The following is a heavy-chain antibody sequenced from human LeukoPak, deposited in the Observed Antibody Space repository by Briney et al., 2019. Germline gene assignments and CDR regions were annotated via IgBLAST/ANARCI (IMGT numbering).Heavy chain of an antibody. Sequence: GASVKVSCKASGYTFTGYYMHWVRQAPGQGLEWMGWINPNSGGTNYAQKFQGRVTMTRDTSISTAYMELSRLRSDDTAVYYCARGPIAVDGRGTDNWFDPWGQGTLVTVSS. V-gene: IGHV1-2*02. CDR1: GYTFTGYY. J-gene: IGHJ5*02. CDR3: ARGPIAVDGRGTDNWFDP. D-gene: IGHD6-19*01. CDR2: INPNSGGT.